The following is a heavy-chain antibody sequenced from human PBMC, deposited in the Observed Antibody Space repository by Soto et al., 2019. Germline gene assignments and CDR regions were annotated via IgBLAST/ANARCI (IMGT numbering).Heavy chain of an antibody. CDR2: ISGSGGIT. V-gene: IGHV3-23*01. Sequence: GGSLRLSCAASGFTFSSYAMGWVRQAPGKGLDWVSVISGSGGITYSADSVKGRFTISRDNSKNILYLQMNSLRAEDTAVYYCAKGIPDTGGYYYYSMDVSGPGPAVTVS. CDR3: AKGIPDTGGYYYYSMDV. CDR1: GFTFSSYA. D-gene: IGHD5-18*01. J-gene: IGHJ6*02.